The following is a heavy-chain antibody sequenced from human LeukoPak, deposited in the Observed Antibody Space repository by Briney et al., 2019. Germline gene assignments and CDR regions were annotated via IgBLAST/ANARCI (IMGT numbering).Heavy chain of an antibody. V-gene: IGHV3-7*01. CDR2: IKQDGSEK. Sequence: GGSLRLSCAASGFTFSSYWMSWVRQAPGKGLEWVANIKQDGSEKYYVDSVKGRFTISRDNAKNSLYLQMNSLRAEDTAVYYCARVAYSYGSAFDIWGQGIMVTVSS. CDR1: GFTFSSYW. D-gene: IGHD5-18*01. CDR3: ARVAYSYGSAFDI. J-gene: IGHJ3*02.